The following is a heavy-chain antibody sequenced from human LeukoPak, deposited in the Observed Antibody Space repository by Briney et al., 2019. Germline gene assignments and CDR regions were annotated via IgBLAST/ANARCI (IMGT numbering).Heavy chain of an antibody. D-gene: IGHD3-22*01. Sequence: GGFLRLSCVSSGFSFSNYAMSWVRQAPGKGLEWVSSISGSGGSTHYADSVKGRFTISRDKTKNTLYLQMNSLRAEDTAVYYCAKSAYYDASGYYREYYFDYWGQGTLVTVSS. CDR2: ISGSGGST. CDR1: GFSFSNYA. J-gene: IGHJ4*02. CDR3: AKSAYYDASGYYREYYFDY. V-gene: IGHV3-23*01.